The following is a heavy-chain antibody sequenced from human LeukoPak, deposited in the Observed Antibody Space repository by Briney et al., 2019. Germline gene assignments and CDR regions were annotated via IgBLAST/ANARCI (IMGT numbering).Heavy chain of an antibody. CDR3: AREGGRLHYYDSSGSPSRAFDI. Sequence: SETLSLTCAVYGGSLSGYYWSWIRQPPGKGLEWIGEINHSGSTNYNPSLKSRVTISVDTSKNQFFLKLSSVTAADTAVYYCAREGGRLHYYDSSGSPSRAFDIWGQGTMVTVSS. CDR1: GGSLSGYY. CDR2: INHSGST. V-gene: IGHV4-34*01. D-gene: IGHD3-22*01. J-gene: IGHJ3*02.